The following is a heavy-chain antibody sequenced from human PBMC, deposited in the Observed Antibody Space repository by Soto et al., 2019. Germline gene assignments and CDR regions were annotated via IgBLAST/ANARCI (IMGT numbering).Heavy chain of an antibody. V-gene: IGHV1-18*01. CDR2: ISAYNGNT. CDR1: GYTFTSYG. D-gene: IGHD3-22*01. J-gene: IGHJ4*02. Sequence: ASVQVSWKSSGYTFTSYGISWVRQAPGQGLEWMGWISAYNGNTNYAQKLQGRVTMTTDTSTSTAYMELRSLRSDDTAVYYCARVTGITMNIDYWGQGTLVTVSS. CDR3: ARVTGITMNIDY.